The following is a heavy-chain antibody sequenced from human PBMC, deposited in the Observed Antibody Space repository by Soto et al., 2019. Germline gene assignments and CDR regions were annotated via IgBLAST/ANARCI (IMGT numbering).Heavy chain of an antibody. CDR1: GFIFSSYE. CDR2: ISSGGSTI. Sequence: PGGSLSLSCVASGFIFSSYEMNWVRQAPGKGLEWVSYISSGGSTIYYADSVKGRLTISRDNAKSSLYLQMNSLRAEDTAVYYCARDNNWNYYYGMDVWGQGTTVTVSS. J-gene: IGHJ6*02. D-gene: IGHD1-20*01. CDR3: ARDNNWNYYYGMDV. V-gene: IGHV3-48*03.